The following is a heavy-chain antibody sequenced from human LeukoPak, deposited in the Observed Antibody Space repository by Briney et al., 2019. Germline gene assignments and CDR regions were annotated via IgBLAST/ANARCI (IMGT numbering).Heavy chain of an antibody. J-gene: IGHJ4*02. Sequence: ASVKVSCKVSGYTLTELSMHWVRQAPGKGLEWMGGFDPVDGETIYAQKFQGRVTMTEDTSTDTAYMELSSLRSEDTAVYYCATPSDYGDSKFFDYWGQGTLVTVPS. CDR1: GYTLTELS. D-gene: IGHD4-17*01. CDR3: ATPSDYGDSKFFDY. CDR2: FDPVDGET. V-gene: IGHV1-24*01.